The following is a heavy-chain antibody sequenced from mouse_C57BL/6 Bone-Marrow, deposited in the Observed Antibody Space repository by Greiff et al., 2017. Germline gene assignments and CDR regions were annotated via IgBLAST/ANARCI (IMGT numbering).Heavy chain of an antibody. CDR2: IYPRSGNT. D-gene: IGHD4-1*01. CDR3: ARQTGTGWYFDV. Sequence: QVQLQQSGAELARPGASVKLSCKASGYTFTSYGISWVKQRTGQGLEWIGEIYPRSGNTYYNEKFKGKATLTTDKSSSAAYMWLRSLPAEDSAVYFCARQTGTGWYFDVWGTGTTVTVSS. V-gene: IGHV1-81*01. CDR1: GYTFTSYG. J-gene: IGHJ1*03.